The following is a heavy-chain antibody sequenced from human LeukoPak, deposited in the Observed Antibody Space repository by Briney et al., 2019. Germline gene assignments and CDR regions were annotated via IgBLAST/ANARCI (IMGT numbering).Heavy chain of an antibody. CDR1: GYSFTTYW. Sequence: GESLKISCKGSGYSFTTYWTGWVRQTPGKGLEWMGIIYPGDSQTRYSPSFQGQVTMSADKSISTAYLQWSSLKASDSAMYYCARRYSSGRFDPWGQGTLVTVSS. J-gene: IGHJ5*02. CDR3: ARRYSSGRFDP. V-gene: IGHV5-51*01. CDR2: IYPGDSQT. D-gene: IGHD6-19*01.